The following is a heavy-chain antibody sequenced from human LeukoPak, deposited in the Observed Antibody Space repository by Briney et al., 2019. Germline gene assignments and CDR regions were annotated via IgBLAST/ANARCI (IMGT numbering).Heavy chain of an antibody. CDR2: IYYSGST. Sequence: PSETLSLTCTVSGGSISSYYWSWIRQPPGKGLEWIGYIYYSGSTNYNPSLKSRVTISVDTSKNQFSLKLSSVTAADTAVYYCARLSSGYDPWYFDCWGQGTFWFDPWGQGTLVTVSS. D-gene: IGHD5-12*01. V-gene: IGHV4-59*08. CDR3: ARLSSGYDPWYFDCWGQGTFWFDP. J-gene: IGHJ5*02. CDR1: GGSISSYY.